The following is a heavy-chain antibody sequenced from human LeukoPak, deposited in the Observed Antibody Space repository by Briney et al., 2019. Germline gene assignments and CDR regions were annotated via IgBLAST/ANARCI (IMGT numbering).Heavy chain of an antibody. V-gene: IGHV1-69*05. Sequence: SVKVSCEASGGTFSSHAISWVRQAPGQGLEWVGGIIPIFGTANYAQKFQGRVTMTRDTSTSTVYMELSSLRSEDTAVYYCARASTTYSSSWSFDPWGQGTLVTVSS. J-gene: IGHJ5*02. CDR2: IIPIFGTA. D-gene: IGHD6-13*01. CDR1: GGTFSSHA. CDR3: ARASTTYSSSWSFDP.